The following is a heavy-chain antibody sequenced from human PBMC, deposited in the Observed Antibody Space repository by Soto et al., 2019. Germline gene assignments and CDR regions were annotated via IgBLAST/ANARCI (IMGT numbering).Heavy chain of an antibody. CDR1: GGSFSSVGYY. V-gene: IGHV4-31*03. CDR3: ARSVFP. J-gene: IGHJ5*02. Sequence: PLSLTRTVSGGSFSSVGYYWSWISQHPGKGLEWIGYIYYRGSTYYNPSLKSRVTTSVDTSKNQFSLQLSSVTAADTAVYYCARSVFPWGQGTLVTVSS. CDR2: IYYRGST.